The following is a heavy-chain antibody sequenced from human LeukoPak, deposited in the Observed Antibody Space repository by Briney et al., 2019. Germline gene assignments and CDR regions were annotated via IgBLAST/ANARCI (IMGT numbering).Heavy chain of an antibody. CDR2: ISRNSVTI. V-gene: IGHV3-9*01. D-gene: IGHD6-19*01. CDR1: GFTFDDYA. CDR3: AQDTSGWFGLFDY. J-gene: IGHJ4*02. Sequence: GGSLRLSCAASGFTFDDYAIHWVRQAPGKGLEWVSGISRNSVTIAYADSVKGRFIISRDNAKNSLYLQMNSLRAEDTALYYCAQDTSGWFGLFDYWGQGTLVTVSS.